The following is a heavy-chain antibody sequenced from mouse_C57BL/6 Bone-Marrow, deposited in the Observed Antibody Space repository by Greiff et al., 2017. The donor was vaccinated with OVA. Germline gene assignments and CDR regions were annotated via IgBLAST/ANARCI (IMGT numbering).Heavy chain of an antibody. CDR1: GFTFSSYA. D-gene: IGHD2-12*01. Sequence: EVKLVESGEGLVKPGGSLKLSCAASGFTFSSYAMSWVRQTPEQRLEWVAYISSGGDYIYYADTVKGRFTISRDNARNTLYLQMSSRKSEDTAMYYCTRDGSALRPLAYWGQGTLVTVSA. J-gene: IGHJ3*01. CDR3: TRDGSALRPLAY. CDR2: ISSGGDYI. V-gene: IGHV5-9-1*02.